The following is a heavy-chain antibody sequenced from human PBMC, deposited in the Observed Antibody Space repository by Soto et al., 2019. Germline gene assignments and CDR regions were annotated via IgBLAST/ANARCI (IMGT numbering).Heavy chain of an antibody. J-gene: IGHJ4*02. D-gene: IGHD2-21*01. CDR3: AKDLGNAGIAGPLDY. Sequence: PGGSLRLSCAASGFSFSSYAMSWVRKAPGKGLEWVSALSPSGGSTYYADSVKGRFTISRDNSKNTLYMQMNSLRAEDTAVYYCAKDLGNAGIAGPLDYWGQGTLVTVSS. CDR2: LSPSGGST. CDR1: GFSFSSYA. V-gene: IGHV3-23*01.